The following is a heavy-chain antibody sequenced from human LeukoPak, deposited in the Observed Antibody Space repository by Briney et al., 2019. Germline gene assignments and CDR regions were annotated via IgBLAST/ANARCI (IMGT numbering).Heavy chain of an antibody. D-gene: IGHD3-22*01. V-gene: IGHV1-24*01. CDR1: GGTFSSYA. J-gene: IGHJ4*02. Sequence: ASVKVSCKASGGTFSSYAISWVRQAPGQGLEWMGGFDPEDGETIYAQKFQGRVTMTEDTSTDTAYMELSSLRSEDTAVYYCATVTYYYDSSGYFFWGQGTLVTVSS. CDR2: FDPEDGET. CDR3: ATVTYYYDSSGYFF.